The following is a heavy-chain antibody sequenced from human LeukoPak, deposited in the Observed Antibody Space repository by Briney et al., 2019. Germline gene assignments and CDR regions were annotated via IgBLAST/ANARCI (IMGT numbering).Heavy chain of an antibody. CDR2: IYYSGRT. CDR1: GGSITSYY. V-gene: IGHV4-59*01. D-gene: IGHD6-13*01. CDR3: ARDRLATAGNYYYYGLDV. Sequence: PSETLSLTCTVSGGSITSYYWNWIRQPPGKRLEPIGYIYYSGRTNYNPSLKSRVTMSVDTSKNQLSLKLSSVTTADTAVYYCARDRLATAGNYYYYGLDVWGQGTTVTVS. J-gene: IGHJ6*02.